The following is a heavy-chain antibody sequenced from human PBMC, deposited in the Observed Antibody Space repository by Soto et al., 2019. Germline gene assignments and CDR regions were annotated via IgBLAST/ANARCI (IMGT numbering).Heavy chain of an antibody. Sequence: QVQLQESGPGLVKPSQTLSLTCTVSGGSISSGGYYWSWIRQHPGKGLEWIGYIYYSGSTYYNPSLESRVTISVDTSKNQFSLKLSSVTAADTAVYYCARDYNGDPHGRVFDYWGQGTLVTVSS. CDR2: IYYSGST. V-gene: IGHV4-31*03. D-gene: IGHD4-17*01. CDR3: ARDYNGDPHGRVFDY. J-gene: IGHJ4*02. CDR1: GGSISSGGYY.